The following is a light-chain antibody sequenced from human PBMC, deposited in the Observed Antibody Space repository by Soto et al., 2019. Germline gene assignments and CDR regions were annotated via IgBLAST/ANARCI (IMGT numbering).Light chain of an antibody. CDR2: DVN. J-gene: IGLJ1*01. CDR1: SSDIGGYNY. CDR3: RSHAGNNNPFV. Sequence: QSVLTQPPSASGSPGQSVTISCTGTSSDIGGYNYVSWYQQHPGKAPKVMIYDVNKRPSGVPDRFSGSKSGNTASLTVSGLQAEDEADYYCRSHAGNNNPFVFGTGTKLTVL. V-gene: IGLV2-8*01.